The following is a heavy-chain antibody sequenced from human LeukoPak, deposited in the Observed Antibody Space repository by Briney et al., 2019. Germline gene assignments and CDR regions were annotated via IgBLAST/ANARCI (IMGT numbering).Heavy chain of an antibody. J-gene: IGHJ6*03. CDR1: GYTFTGYY. CDR2: INPNSGGT. D-gene: IGHD6-13*01. V-gene: IGHV1-2*02. Sequence: ASVKVSRKASGYTFTGYYMHWVRQAPGQGLEWMGWINPNSGGTNYAQKFQGRVTMTRDTSISTAYMELSRLRSDDTAVYYCARDSQQLVLYYYYYYMDVWGKGTTVTVSS. CDR3: ARDSQQLVLYYYYYYMDV.